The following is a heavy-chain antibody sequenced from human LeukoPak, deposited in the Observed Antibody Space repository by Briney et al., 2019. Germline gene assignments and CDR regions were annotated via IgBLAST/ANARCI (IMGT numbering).Heavy chain of an antibody. D-gene: IGHD1-26*01. CDR2: CRGKTNSYST. V-gene: IGHV3-72*01. CDR1: GFTFSDHA. J-gene: IGHJ3*02. Sequence: GGSLRLSCAAFGFTFSDHAMDWVRQAPGEGLEWVARCRGKTNSYSTEYAASVNGRFTISRDDSKNSLYLQMNSLKAEDTAVYYCVRRRVGVAPASDMWGQGTTVTVSS. CDR3: VRRRVGVAPASDM.